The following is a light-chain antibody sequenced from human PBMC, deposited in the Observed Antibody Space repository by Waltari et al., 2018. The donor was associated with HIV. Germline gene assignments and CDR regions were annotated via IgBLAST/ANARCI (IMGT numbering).Light chain of an antibody. CDR3: YSVDGTPNHIGV. J-gene: IGLJ3*02. CDR2: EDN. CDR1: AF. V-gene: IGLV3-10*01. Sequence: SYELTQPPSVSVSPGQTATITCSGDAFHEDNKRPAGIPERFSGSSSATMATLTISGAQVEDEADYFCYSVDGTPNHIGVFGRGTKLTVL.